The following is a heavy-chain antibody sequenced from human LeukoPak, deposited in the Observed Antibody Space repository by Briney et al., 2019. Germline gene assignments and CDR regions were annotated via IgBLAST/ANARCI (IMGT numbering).Heavy chain of an antibody. V-gene: IGHV4-30-2*01. D-gene: IGHD3-22*01. Sequence: SETLSLTCAVSGGSISSGGYSWSWIRQPPGKGLEWIGYIYHSGSTYYNPSLKSRVTISVDRSKNQFSLKLSSVTAADTAVYYCASSLMIPWRETWGQGTLVTVSS. J-gene: IGHJ5*02. CDR3: ASSLMIPWRET. CDR2: IYHSGST. CDR1: GGSISSGGYS.